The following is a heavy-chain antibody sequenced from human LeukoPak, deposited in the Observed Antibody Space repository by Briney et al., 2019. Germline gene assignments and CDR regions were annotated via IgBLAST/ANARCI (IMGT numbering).Heavy chain of an antibody. Sequence: PGGALRLSCAASGFTFSSYAMSWVRQAPGKGLEWVSAISGSGGSTYYADSVKGRFTISRDNSKNTLYLQMNSLRAEDTAVYYCLPPTGYYVVDYWGQGTLVTVSS. D-gene: IGHD3-9*01. V-gene: IGHV3-23*01. CDR1: GFTFSSYA. J-gene: IGHJ4*02. CDR3: LPPTGYYVVDY. CDR2: ISGSGGST.